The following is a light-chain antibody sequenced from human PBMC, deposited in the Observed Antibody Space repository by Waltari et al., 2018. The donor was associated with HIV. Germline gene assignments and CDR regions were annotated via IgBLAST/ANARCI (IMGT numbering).Light chain of an antibody. CDR3: QQYSFYSGT. CDR1: QSINTY. V-gene: IGKV1-5*03. CDR2: KAP. Sequence: DIQMTQSPSTLSASVGDRVTITCRASQSINTYLAWYQQKRGKAPKLLNYKAPKLQSGVPSRFSGSGSGTEFTLTLSSLQPYDFASYYCQQYSFYSGTFGQGTKVEIK. J-gene: IGKJ1*01.